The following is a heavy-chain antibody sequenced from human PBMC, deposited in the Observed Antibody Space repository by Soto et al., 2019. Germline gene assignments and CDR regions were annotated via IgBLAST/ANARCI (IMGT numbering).Heavy chain of an antibody. CDR3: ARRGYSYGLYYDGMDV. V-gene: IGHV1-18*01. CDR1: GYTFTSYG. D-gene: IGHD5-18*01. CDR2: ISAYNGNT. J-gene: IGHJ6*02. Sequence: GASVKVSCKASGYTFTSYGISWVRQAPGQGLEWMGWISAYNGNTNYAQKLQGRVTMTTDTSTSTAYMELRSLRSDDTAVYYCARRGYSYGLYYDGMDVWGQGTTVTVSS.